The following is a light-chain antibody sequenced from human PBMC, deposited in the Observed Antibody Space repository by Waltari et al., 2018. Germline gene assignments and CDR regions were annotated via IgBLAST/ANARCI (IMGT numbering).Light chain of an antibody. CDR2: VNSDGSH. CDR3: QTGGHGTWV. J-gene: IGLJ3*02. CDR1: SGHSSNV. Sequence: QLVLTQSPSASASLGASVKLTCTLSSGHSSNVIAWLQQQPEKGPRYLMKVNSDGSHSKGDVIPDRCSGSTSGAERYLTISSVQPEDEADYYCQTGGHGTWVFGGGTKLTVL. V-gene: IGLV4-69*01.